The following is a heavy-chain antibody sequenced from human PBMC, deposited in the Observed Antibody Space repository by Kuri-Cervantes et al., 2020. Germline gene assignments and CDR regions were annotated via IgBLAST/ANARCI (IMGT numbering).Heavy chain of an antibody. Sequence: GESLKISCKGSGYSFTSYWIGWVRQMPGKGLEWMGIIYPGDSDTRYSPSFQGQITISADKSISTAHLQWSSLKASDTAMYYCATLGYCSGGSCGDFDYWGQGTLVTVSS. V-gene: IGHV5-51*01. CDR2: IYPGDSDT. D-gene: IGHD2-15*01. CDR1: GYSFTSYW. J-gene: IGHJ4*02. CDR3: ATLGYCSGGSCGDFDY.